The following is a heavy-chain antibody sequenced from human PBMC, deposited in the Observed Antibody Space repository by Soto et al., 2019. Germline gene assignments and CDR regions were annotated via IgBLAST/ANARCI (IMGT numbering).Heavy chain of an antibody. CDR3: ARAGYGDDDYYDYARDV. J-gene: IGHJ6*04. CDR2: IIPILAVA. D-gene: IGHD4-17*01. CDR1: GDTFRTYT. V-gene: IGHV1-69*02. Sequence: QVPLVHSGAEVKKPGSAVKVSCKASGDTFRTYTIGWVRQAPGQGIEWMGRIIPILAVANYSQTFQGIVTLTDDISTSTSYMELRSLRSEDTAVYYCARAGYGDDDYYDYARDVWGKGTPVTVSS.